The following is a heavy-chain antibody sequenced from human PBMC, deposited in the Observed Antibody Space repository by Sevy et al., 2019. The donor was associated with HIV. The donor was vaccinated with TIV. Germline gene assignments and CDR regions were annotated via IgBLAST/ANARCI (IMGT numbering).Heavy chain of an antibody. J-gene: IGHJ4*02. CDR2: IYSGGST. CDR3: ARGRYDSSGYYRTTKYYFDY. CDR1: GFTVSSNY. D-gene: IGHD3-22*01. Sequence: GGSLRLSCAASGFTVSSNYMSWVRQAPGKGLEWVSVIYSGGSTYYADSMKGRFTISRDNSKNTLYLQMNSLRAEDTAVYYCARGRYDSSGYYRTTKYYFDYWGQGTLVTVSS. V-gene: IGHV3-53*01.